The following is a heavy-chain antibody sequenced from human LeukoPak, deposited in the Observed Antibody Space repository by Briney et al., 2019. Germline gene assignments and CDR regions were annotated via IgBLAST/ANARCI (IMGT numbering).Heavy chain of an antibody. CDR1: GFTFSSYE. Sequence: PGGSLRLSCAASGFTFSSYELNWVRQTPGKGLVWVSRINSEGSITNYADSVKGRFTVSRDDAKNTLYLQMNSLRAEDTAVYYCARVDDYGDYFDYWGQGTVVTVSS. CDR3: ARVDDYGDYFDY. D-gene: IGHD4-17*01. J-gene: IGHJ4*02. CDR2: INSEGSIT. V-gene: IGHV3-74*01.